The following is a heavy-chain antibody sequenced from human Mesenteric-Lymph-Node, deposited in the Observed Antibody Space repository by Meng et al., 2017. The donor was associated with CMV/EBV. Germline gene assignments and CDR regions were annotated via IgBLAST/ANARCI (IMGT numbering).Heavy chain of an antibody. CDR2: SNPDGNDI. Sequence: SYWMHWVRKTPGKGLVWDSRSNPDGNDISYADSVKGRFTISRDNAKNTLYLQMNSMRAEDTAVYYCEKDPHAYYDFWSGYYPTADYWGQGTLVTVSS. CDR3: EKDPHAYYDFWSGYYPTADY. CDR1: SYW. J-gene: IGHJ4*02. D-gene: IGHD3-3*01. V-gene: IGHV3-74*01.